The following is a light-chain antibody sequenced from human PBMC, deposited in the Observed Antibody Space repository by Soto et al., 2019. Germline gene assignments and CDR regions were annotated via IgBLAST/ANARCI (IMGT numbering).Light chain of an antibody. CDR2: DDS. J-gene: IGLJ1*01. Sequence: SYELTQPPSVSVAPGQTARITCGGNKIGSKSVHWYQQRPGQAPVLVVYDDSDRPSGIPERFSGSNSGNTATLTISRVEAGDEADYDCQVWDSSGDHPGVFGTGTKLTVL. CDR3: QVWDSSGDHPGV. CDR1: KIGSKS. V-gene: IGLV3-21*02.